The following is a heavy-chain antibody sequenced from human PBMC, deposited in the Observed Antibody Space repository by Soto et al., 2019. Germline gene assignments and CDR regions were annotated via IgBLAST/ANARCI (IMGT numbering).Heavy chain of an antibody. CDR1: GYTFTHYG. V-gene: IGHV1-18*01. D-gene: IGHD4-17*01. Sequence: QVQLVQSGAEVKKPGASVKVSCRASGYTFTHYGITWVRQAPGQGLEWLGWINPDHGGKHTVQRLHERLTLTTERSTTTAYMELRSLINDDTAVYYCAKDLDDGGRYWYFDLWGRGTLVTVSS. CDR2: INPDHGGK. CDR3: AKDLDDGGRYWYFDL. J-gene: IGHJ2*01.